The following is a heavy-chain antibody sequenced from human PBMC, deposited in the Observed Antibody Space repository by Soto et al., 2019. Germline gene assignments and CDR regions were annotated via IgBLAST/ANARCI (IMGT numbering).Heavy chain of an antibody. J-gene: IGHJ5*02. D-gene: IGHD1-20*01. CDR1: GYTFTSYG. Sequence: ASVKVSCKASGYTFTSYGISWVRQAPGQGLEWMGWISAYNGNTNYAQKLQGRVTMTTDTSTSTAYMELRSLRSDDTAVYYCARDITGTTSGGFDPWGQGTLVTVSS. CDR2: ISAYNGNT. V-gene: IGHV1-18*04. CDR3: ARDITGTTSGGFDP.